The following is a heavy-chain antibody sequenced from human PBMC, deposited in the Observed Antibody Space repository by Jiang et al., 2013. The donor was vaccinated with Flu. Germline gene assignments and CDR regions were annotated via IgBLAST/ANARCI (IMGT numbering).Heavy chain of an antibody. Sequence: PGLVKPSETLSLTCTVSGGSISSYYWSWIRQPPGKGLEWIGYIYYSGSTNYNPSLKSRVTISVDTSKNQFSLKLSSVTAADTAVYYCARGVPGIAVAGLDYWGQGTLVTVSS. CDR3: ARGVPGIAVAGLDY. CDR2: IYYSGST. D-gene: IGHD6-19*01. CDR1: GGSISSYY. V-gene: IGHV4-59*01. J-gene: IGHJ4*02.